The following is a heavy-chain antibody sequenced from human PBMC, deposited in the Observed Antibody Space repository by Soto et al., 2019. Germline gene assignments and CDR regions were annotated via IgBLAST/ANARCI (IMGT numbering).Heavy chain of an antibody. D-gene: IGHD6-13*01. CDR1: GRSISSSCYY. CDR3: ERRGARIEAVGLSTGFDP. V-gene: IGHV4-39*01. CDR2: ISYSRNT. J-gene: IGHJ5*02. Sequence: PSETLSLTCSVSGRSISSSCYYWGWIRHPPGKGLEWIGSISYSRNTYYSPSLKSRVTISVDTSKNQLSLELSSVTATDTAVYFCERRGARIEAVGLSTGFDPWGQGTLVTVSS.